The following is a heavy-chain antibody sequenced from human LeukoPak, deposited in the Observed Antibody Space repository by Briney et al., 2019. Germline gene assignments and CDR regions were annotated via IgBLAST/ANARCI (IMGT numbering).Heavy chain of an antibody. J-gene: IGHJ6*03. CDR1: GFTFSSYW. D-gene: IGHD4-17*01. V-gene: IGHV3-7*01. CDR3: ARSLYGDYYYYYYMDV. CDR2: IKQDGSER. Sequence: PGGSLRLSCAASGFTFSSYWMSWVRQAPGKGLEWVANIKQDGSERYYVDSVKGRFTISRDNAKNSLYLQMNSLRAEDTAVYYCARSLYGDYYYYYYMDVWGKGTTVTVSS.